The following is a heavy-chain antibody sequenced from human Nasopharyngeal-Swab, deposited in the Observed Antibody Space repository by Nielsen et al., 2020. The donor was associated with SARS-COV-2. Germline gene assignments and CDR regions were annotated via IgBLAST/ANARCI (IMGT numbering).Heavy chain of an antibody. V-gene: IGHV3-23*01. J-gene: IGHJ6*02. Sequence: VRQAPGKGLEWVSGINSGAGGTTYYADSVKGGFTVSRDNSKNMFYVQMNSLRAEDTAVYYCARGAGMDVWGQGTTVTVSS. CDR2: INSGAGGTT. CDR3: ARGAGMDV.